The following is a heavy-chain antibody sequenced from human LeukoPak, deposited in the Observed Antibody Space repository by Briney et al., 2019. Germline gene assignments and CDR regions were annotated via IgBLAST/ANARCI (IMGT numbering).Heavy chain of an antibody. J-gene: IGHJ4*02. CDR2: INHSGST. D-gene: IGHD3-10*01. CDR3: ARSYGSGSYNY. V-gene: IGHV4-34*01. Sequence: SETLSLTCAVYGGSFSGYYWSWIRQPPGKGLEWIGEINHSGSTNYNPSLKSRVTISVDTSKNQFSLKLSSVTAADTAVYHCARSYGSGSYNYWGQGTLVTVSS. CDR1: GGSFSGYY.